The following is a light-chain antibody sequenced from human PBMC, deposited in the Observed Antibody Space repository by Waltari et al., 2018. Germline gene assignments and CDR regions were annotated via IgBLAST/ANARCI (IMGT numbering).Light chain of an antibody. V-gene: IGLV1-40*01. CDR2: GNN. J-gene: IGLJ3*02. CDR3: QSYDNSLSGSRV. CDR1: SSNIGAGYD. Sequence: QSVLTQTPSVSGAPGQSVTISCTGSSSNIGAGYDVHWYQQLPGTAPKLLVYGNNNRPSGCPGRFSVSRSDTSASLAITGLQTEDEADYYCQSYDNSLSGSRVFGGGTRVTVL.